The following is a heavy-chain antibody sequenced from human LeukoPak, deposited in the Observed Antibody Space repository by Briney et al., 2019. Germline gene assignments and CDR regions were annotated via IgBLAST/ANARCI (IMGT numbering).Heavy chain of an antibody. CDR1: GGSISSGGYS. D-gene: IGHD3-10*01. CDR3: ARRSMVRGVRGNWFDP. V-gene: IGHV4-30-2*01. CDR2: IYHSGST. J-gene: IGHJ5*02. Sequence: TSETLSLTCAVSGGSISSGGYSWSWIRQPPGKGLEWIGYIYHSGSTNYNPSLKSRVTISVNTSKNQFSLKLSSVTAADTAVYYCARRSMVRGVRGNWFDPWGQGTLVTVSS.